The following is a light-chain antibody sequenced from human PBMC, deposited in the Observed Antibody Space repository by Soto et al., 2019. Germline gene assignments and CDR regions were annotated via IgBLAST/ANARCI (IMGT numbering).Light chain of an antibody. CDR3: CSNAGSYPFV. V-gene: IGLV2-11*01. J-gene: IGLJ1*01. CDR1: SSDVGGYNY. CDR2: DVD. Sequence: QSVLTQPRSVSGSPGQSVTISCTGTSSDVGGYNYVSWYQHHTGKAPKLMIYDVDKRPSGVPGRFSGSKSGNTASLTISGLQAEDEPDYYCCSNAGSYPFVFGTGTKVTVL.